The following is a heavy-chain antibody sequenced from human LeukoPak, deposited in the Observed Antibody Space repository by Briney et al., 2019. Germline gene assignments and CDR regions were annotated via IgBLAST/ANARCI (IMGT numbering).Heavy chain of an antibody. Sequence: GGSLRLSCAASGFTFSSYGMHWVRQAPGKGLEWVAVISYDGSNKYYADSVKGRFTISRDNSKNTLYLQMNSLRGEDTAVYYCAKGGSSSRSYFDYWGQGILVTVSS. CDR3: AKGGSSSRSYFDY. J-gene: IGHJ4*02. D-gene: IGHD6-13*01. CDR1: GFTFSSYG. V-gene: IGHV3-30*18. CDR2: ISYDGSNK.